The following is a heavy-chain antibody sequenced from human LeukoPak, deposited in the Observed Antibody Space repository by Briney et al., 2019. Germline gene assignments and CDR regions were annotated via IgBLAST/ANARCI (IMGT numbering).Heavy chain of an antibody. D-gene: IGHD5-24*01. CDR2: IIPILGIA. V-gene: IGHV1-69*04. J-gene: IGHJ4*02. Sequence: GASVKVSCKASGGTFSSYAISWVRQAPGQGLEWMGRIIPILGIANYAQKFQGRVTITADKSTSTAYMELSSLRSEDTAVYYCARDSKEVATIKMYYFDYWGQGTLVTVSS. CDR3: ARDSKEVATIKMYYFDY. CDR1: GGTFSSYA.